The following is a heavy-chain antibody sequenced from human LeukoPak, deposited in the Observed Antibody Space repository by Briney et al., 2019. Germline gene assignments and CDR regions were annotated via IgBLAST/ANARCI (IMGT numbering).Heavy chain of an antibody. V-gene: IGHV4-39*01. CDR2: IHYTGST. Sequence: SETLSLTCTVSGDSISSSSYYWVWLRQPPGKGLEWIATIHYTGSTYYNPSLKSRVTISVDMSKNQFSLKLSSVTAADTAMYYCARYWGPYDNSGAYFDYWGQGTLVTVSS. CDR3: ARYWGPYDNSGAYFDY. D-gene: IGHD3-22*01. J-gene: IGHJ4*02. CDR1: GDSISSSSYY.